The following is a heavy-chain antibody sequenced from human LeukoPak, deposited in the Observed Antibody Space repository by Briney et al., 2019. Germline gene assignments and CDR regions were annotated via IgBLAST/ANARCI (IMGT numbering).Heavy chain of an antibody. CDR3: ARSSVVAANYFDY. J-gene: IGHJ4*02. D-gene: IGHD2-15*01. CDR1: GGSISSYY. CDR2: NYYSGST. Sequence: PSETLSLTCTVSGGSISSYYWSWIRQPPGKGLEWIGYNYYSGSTNYNPSLKSRVTISVDTSKNQFSLKLSSVTAADTAVYYCARSSVVAANYFDYWGQGTLVTVSS. V-gene: IGHV4-59*08.